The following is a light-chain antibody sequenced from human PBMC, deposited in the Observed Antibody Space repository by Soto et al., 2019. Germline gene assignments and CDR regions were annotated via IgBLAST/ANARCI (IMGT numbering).Light chain of an antibody. CDR1: SSNIGSNS. CDR2: SNN. V-gene: IGLV1-44*01. CDR3: AAWDDSLNGAV. J-gene: IGLJ7*01. Sequence: QSVLTQPPSASGTPGQRVAISCSGSSSNIGSNSVNWFQQLPGTAPKLIIYSNNQRPSGVPDRISGSKSCTSASLAISGLQSEDEADYYCAAWDDSLNGAVFGGGTQLTVL.